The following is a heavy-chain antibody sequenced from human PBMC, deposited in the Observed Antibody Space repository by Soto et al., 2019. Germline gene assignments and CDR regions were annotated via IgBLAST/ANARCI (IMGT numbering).Heavy chain of an antibody. CDR3: ARAHYYYYYMDV. J-gene: IGHJ6*03. CDR1: GFTFSDYY. CDR2: ISSSGSTI. V-gene: IGHV3-11*01. Sequence: GESLKISCAASGFTFSDYYMSWIRQAPGKGLEWVSYISSSGSTIYYADSVKGRFTISRDNAKNSLYLQMNSLRAEDTAVYYCARAHYYYYYMDVWGKGTTVTVSS.